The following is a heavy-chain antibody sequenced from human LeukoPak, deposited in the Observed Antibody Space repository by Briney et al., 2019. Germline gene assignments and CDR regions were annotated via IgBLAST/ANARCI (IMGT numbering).Heavy chain of an antibody. D-gene: IGHD3-16*01. V-gene: IGHV3-33*08. CDR1: GFSFSTFG. J-gene: IGHJ4*02. CDR2: IWNDGSKK. Sequence: GRSLRLSCAASGFSFSTFGMHWARRAPGKGLEWVAVIWNDGSKKFYAESVKGRFTISRDNSQNTLYLQMNRLRAEDTAVYYCGRASLGGDYWGQETLVTVSS. CDR3: GRASLGGDY.